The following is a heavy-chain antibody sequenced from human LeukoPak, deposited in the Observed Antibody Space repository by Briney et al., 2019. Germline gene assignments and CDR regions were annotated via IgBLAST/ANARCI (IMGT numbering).Heavy chain of an antibody. J-gene: IGHJ4*02. Sequence: GGSLRLSCAASGFTFSNYAMSWVRQAPGKGLEWVISGSGYNTYYADSVKGRFTISRDNSKNTLYLQMNSLKSEDTAVYYCTTELDIRPNHYWGQGTLVTVSS. CDR2: SGSGYNT. CDR3: TTELDIRPNHY. CDR1: GFTFSNYA. D-gene: IGHD3-22*01. V-gene: IGHV3-23*01.